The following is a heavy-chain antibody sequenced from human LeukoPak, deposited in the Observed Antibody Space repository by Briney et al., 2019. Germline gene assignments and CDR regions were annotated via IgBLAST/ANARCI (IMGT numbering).Heavy chain of an antibody. Sequence: ASVKVSCKASGYTFTSYCMHWVRQAPGQGLEWMGIINPSGGSTSYAQKFQGRVTMTRDTSTSTVYMELSSLRSEDTAVYYCAREGGRSSGWRGFDYWGQGTLVTVSS. CDR1: GYTFTSYC. V-gene: IGHV1-46*01. CDR2: INPSGGST. CDR3: AREGGRSSGWRGFDY. J-gene: IGHJ4*02. D-gene: IGHD6-19*01.